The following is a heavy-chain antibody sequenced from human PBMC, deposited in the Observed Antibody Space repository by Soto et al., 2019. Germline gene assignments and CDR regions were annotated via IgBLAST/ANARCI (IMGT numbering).Heavy chain of an antibody. CDR3: AREYYYRSGPSY. D-gene: IGHD3-10*01. Sequence: ASVKVSCKASGYTFTGYYMHWVRQAPGQGLEWMGWINPNSGGTNYAQKFQGWVTMTRDTSISTAYMELRSLRSDDTAVYYCAREYYYRSGPSYWGQGTLVTVSS. J-gene: IGHJ4*02. CDR2: INPNSGGT. CDR1: GYTFTGYY. V-gene: IGHV1-2*04.